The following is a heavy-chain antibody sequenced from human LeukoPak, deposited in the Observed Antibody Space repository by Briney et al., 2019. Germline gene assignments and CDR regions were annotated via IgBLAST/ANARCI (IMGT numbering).Heavy chain of an antibody. J-gene: IGHJ4*02. D-gene: IGHD3-10*01. Sequence: GASVKVSCKASGYTFISYDINWVRQATGQRFEWMGWMNPNSGNTGYAQKFQGRVTITRNTSISTAYMELSSLRSEDTAVYYCAITYYYGSGSPDYWGQGTLVTVSS. CDR3: AITYYYGSGSPDY. CDR1: GYTFISYD. V-gene: IGHV1-8*03. CDR2: MNPNSGNT.